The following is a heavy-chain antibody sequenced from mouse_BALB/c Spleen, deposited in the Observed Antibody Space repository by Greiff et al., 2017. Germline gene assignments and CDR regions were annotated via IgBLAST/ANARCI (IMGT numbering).Heavy chain of an antibody. Sequence: VQLQQSGAELVRPGTSVKVSCKASGYAFTNYLIEWVKQRPGQGLEWIGVINPGSGGTNYNEKFKGKATLTADKSSSTAYMQLSSLTSDDSAVYFCARSGYYGSSHMDYWGQGTSVTVSS. V-gene: IGHV1-54*03. D-gene: IGHD1-1*01. CDR2: INPGSGGT. CDR1: GYAFTNYL. CDR3: ARSGYYGSSHMDY. J-gene: IGHJ4*01.